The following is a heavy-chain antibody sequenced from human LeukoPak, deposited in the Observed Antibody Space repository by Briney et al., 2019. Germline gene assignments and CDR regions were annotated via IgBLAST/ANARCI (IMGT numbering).Heavy chain of an antibody. CDR3: ARAPPWVATTNFDY. D-gene: IGHD5-24*01. V-gene: IGHV3-21*01. CDR2: ISSSSSYI. J-gene: IGHJ4*02. Sequence: GGSLRLSCAASGFTFSSYSMNWVRQAPGKGLEWVSSISSSSSYIYYADSVKGRFTISRDNAKNSLYLQMNSLRAEDTAVYYCARAPPWVATTNFDYWGQGTLVTVSS. CDR1: GFTFSSYS.